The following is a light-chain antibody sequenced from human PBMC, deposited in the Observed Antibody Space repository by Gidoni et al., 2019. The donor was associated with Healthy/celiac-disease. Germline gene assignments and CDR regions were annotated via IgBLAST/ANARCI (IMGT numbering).Light chain of an antibody. V-gene: IGLV1-40*01. CDR3: QSYDSSRSGYV. CDR2: GNS. CDR1: SSNIGAGYD. Sequence: QSVLTQPPSVSGAPGPTATISCTGSSSNIGAGYDVHWYQQLPETAPKLLIYGNSNQPSGVPDRCSGSKSGTTASLAITGLQAEDEADYYCQSYDSSRSGYVFGTGTKVTVL. J-gene: IGLJ1*01.